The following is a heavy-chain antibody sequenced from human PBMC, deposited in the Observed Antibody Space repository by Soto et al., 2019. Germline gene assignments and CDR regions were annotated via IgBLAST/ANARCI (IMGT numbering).Heavy chain of an antibody. CDR1: GYTFTSYA. CDR3: ARAYYYDSSGYHWFDP. Sequence: SVKVSCKASGYTFTSYAISWVRQAPGQGLEWMGGIIPIFGTANYAQKFQGRVTITADESTSTAYMELSSLRSEDTAVYYCARAYYYDSSGYHWFDPWGQGTLVTVSS. J-gene: IGHJ5*02. D-gene: IGHD3-22*01. CDR2: IIPIFGTA. V-gene: IGHV1-69*13.